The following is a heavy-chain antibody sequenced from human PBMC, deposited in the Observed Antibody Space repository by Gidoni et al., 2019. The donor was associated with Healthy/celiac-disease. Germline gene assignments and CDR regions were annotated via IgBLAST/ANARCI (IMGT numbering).Heavy chain of an antibody. J-gene: IGHJ6*02. CDR3: ARNGAIWFGELASDYYYGMDV. CDR2: IKQDGSEK. D-gene: IGHD3-10*01. CDR1: GFTFSSYW. Sequence: EVQLVESGGGLVQPGGSLRLSCAASGFTFSSYWMIWVRQAPGKGLEWVANIKQDGSEKYYVDSVKGRFTISRDNAKNSLYLQMNSLRAEDTAVYYCARNGAIWFGELASDYYYGMDVWGQGTTVTVSS. V-gene: IGHV3-7*03.